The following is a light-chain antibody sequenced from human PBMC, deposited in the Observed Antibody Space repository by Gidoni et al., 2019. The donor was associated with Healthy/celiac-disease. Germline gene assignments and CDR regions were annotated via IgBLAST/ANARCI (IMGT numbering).Light chain of an antibody. J-gene: IGKJ1*01. CDR1: KSVSSSY. Sequence: EIVLTQSPGTLSLSPGERATLSCRASKSVSSSYLAWYQQKPGQAPRLLIYGASSRATGIPDRFSGSGSGTDFTLTISRLEPEDFAVYYCQQYGSSPPWTFXXXTKVEIK. V-gene: IGKV3-20*01. CDR3: QQYGSSPPWT. CDR2: GAS.